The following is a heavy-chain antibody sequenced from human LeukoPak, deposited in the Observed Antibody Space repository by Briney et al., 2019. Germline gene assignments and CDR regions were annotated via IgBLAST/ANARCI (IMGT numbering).Heavy chain of an antibody. D-gene: IGHD3-3*02. Sequence: GGSLRLSCAASGFTVSSNYMSRVRQAPGKGLEWVSVIYSGGSTYYADSVKGRFTISRDNSKNTLYLQMNSLRAEDTAVYYCAREISRTGAFDIWGQGTMVTVSS. J-gene: IGHJ3*02. CDR3: AREISRTGAFDI. CDR1: GFTVSSNY. CDR2: IYSGGST. V-gene: IGHV3-53*05.